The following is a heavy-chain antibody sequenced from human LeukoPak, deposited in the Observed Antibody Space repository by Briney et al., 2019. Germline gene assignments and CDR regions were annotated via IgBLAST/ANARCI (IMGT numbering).Heavy chain of an antibody. V-gene: IGHV4-59*11. Sequence: PSETLSLTCTVSGGSMTSHYWTWIRQPPGKGLEWIGYMYYSGSTTYNPSLKSRVSISVDTSKNQFSLKLSSVSAADTAVYFWAGEAVAGLYYLDYGGQGPLVTVPS. J-gene: IGHJ4*02. CDR3: AGEAVAGLYYLDY. D-gene: IGHD6-19*01. CDR1: GGSMTSHY. CDR2: MYYSGST.